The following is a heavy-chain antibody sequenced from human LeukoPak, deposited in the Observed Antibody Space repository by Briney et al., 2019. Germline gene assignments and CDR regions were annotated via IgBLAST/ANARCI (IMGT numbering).Heavy chain of an antibody. J-gene: IGHJ2*01. CDR2: IYDSGNS. CDR3: ARVAVGYSYGLVWPQNWYFDL. D-gene: IGHD5-18*01. CDR1: GGSINNYY. Sequence: SETLSLTCTVSGGSINNYYWSWIRQPPGKGLEWIGYIYDSGNSNYSPSLKSRVTISVDTSKNQFSLKLTSVTAADTAVYYCARVAVGYSYGLVWPQNWYFDLWGRGTLVTVSS. V-gene: IGHV4-59*01.